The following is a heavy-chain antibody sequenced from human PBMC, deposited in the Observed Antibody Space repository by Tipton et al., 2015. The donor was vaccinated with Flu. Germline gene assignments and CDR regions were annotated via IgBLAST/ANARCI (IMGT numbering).Heavy chain of an antibody. V-gene: IGHV3-48*03. CDR3: ATLTGDDY. D-gene: IGHD7-27*01. CDR2: ITSSGSTI. Sequence: VQLVQSGGGLVQPGGSLRLSCAASGFTFSSYEMNWVRQAPGKGLEWVSYITSSGSTISYADSVRGRFTISRDNTKKSLYLQLNSLRVEDTAIYYCATLTGDDYWGQGILVTVSS. J-gene: IGHJ4*02. CDR1: GFTFSSYE.